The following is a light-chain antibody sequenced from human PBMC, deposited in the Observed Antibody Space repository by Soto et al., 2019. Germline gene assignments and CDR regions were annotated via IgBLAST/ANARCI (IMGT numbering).Light chain of an antibody. V-gene: IGKV4-1*01. Sequence: DIVMTQSPDSLAESLGERATINCKSIQSVLYSTNNKNDLAWYQQRPGQPPKLLIYWASTRESGVPDLFSGSRSGTDFTLTSTSLQAEDVAVYYCQQYESTAPTFRQGTKWEIK. CDR3: QQYESTAPT. CDR1: QSVLYSTNNKND. J-gene: IGKJ2*01. CDR2: WAS.